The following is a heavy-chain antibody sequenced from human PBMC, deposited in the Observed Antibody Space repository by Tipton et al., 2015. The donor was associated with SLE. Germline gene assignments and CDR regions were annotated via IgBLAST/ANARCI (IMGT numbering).Heavy chain of an antibody. CDR1: GHSISSGYY. Sequence: GLVKPSETLSLICNVSGHSISSGYYWGWIRQFPGKGLEWIGSFYHSGSTYYNPSLKSRVTISVDTSKKQFSLSLTSVTAADTAVYYCARHPEFYDSSSPGDYWGQGTLVTVSS. V-gene: IGHV4-38-2*02. D-gene: IGHD3-22*01. J-gene: IGHJ4*02. CDR3: ARHPEFYDSSSPGDY. CDR2: FYHSGST.